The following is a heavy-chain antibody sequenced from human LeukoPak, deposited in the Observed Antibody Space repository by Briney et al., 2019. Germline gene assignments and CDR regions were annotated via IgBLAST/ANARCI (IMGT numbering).Heavy chain of an antibody. CDR2: IYYSGST. CDR3: ARSYSGYDSFDY. CDR1: GGSVSSGSYY. V-gene: IGHV4-61*01. Sequence: SETPSLTCTVSGGSVSSGSYYWSWIRQPPGKGLEWIGYIYYSGSTNYNPSLKSRVTISVDTSKNQFSLKLSSVTAADTAVYYCARSYSGYDSFDYWGQGTLVTVSS. D-gene: IGHD5-12*01. J-gene: IGHJ4*02.